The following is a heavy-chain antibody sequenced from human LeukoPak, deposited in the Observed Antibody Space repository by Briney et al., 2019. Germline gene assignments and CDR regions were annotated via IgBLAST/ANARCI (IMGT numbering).Heavy chain of an antibody. Sequence: ASVKVSCKASGGTFSSYAISWVRQAPGQGLEWMGGIIPIFGTANYAQKFQRRVTITTDESTSTAYMELSSLRSEDTAVYYCARVPTTVTTWFDYWGQGTLVTVSS. V-gene: IGHV1-69*05. CDR3: ARVPTTVTTWFDY. J-gene: IGHJ4*02. CDR2: IIPIFGTA. D-gene: IGHD4-17*01. CDR1: GGTFSSYA.